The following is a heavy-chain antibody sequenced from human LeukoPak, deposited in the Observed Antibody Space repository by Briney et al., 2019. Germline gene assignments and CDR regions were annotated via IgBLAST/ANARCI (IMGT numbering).Heavy chain of an antibody. Sequence: RSETLSLTCTVSGGSISSYYWSWIRQPPGKGLEWIGYIYYSGSTNYNPSLKSRVTISVDTSKNQFSLKLSSVTAADTAVYYCAREVLLWFGELSDFDYWGQGTLVTVSS. CDR1: GGSISSYY. CDR2: IYYSGST. V-gene: IGHV4-59*01. J-gene: IGHJ4*02. CDR3: AREVLLWFGELSDFDY. D-gene: IGHD3-10*01.